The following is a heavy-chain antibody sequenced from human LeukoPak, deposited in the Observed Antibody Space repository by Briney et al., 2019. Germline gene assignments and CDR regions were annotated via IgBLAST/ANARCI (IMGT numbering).Heavy chain of an antibody. V-gene: IGHV3-9*01. CDR1: GFTFDDYA. CDR3: AKDGTFGVVIGAFDI. J-gene: IGHJ3*02. Sequence: PGGSLRLSCAASGFTFDDYAMHWVRQAPGKGLEWVSGISWNSGSIGYADSVKGRFTISRDNAKNSLYLQMNSLGAEDTALYYCAKDGTFGVVIGAFDIWGQGTMVTVSS. D-gene: IGHD3-3*01. CDR2: ISWNSGSI.